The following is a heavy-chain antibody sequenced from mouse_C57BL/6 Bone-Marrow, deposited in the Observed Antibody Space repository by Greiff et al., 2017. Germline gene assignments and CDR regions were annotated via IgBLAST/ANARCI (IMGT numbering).Heavy chain of an antibody. V-gene: IGHV1-72*01. CDR1: GYTFTSYW. CDR3: ASPYSNYGYFDD. Sequence: QVHVKQPGAELVKPGASVKLSCKASGYTFTSYWMHWVKQRPGRGLEWIGRIDPNSGGTKYNEKFKSKATLTVDKPSSTAYMQLSSLTSEDSAVYYCASPYSNYGYFDDWGTGTTVTVSS. J-gene: IGHJ1*03. D-gene: IGHD2-5*01. CDR2: IDPNSGGT.